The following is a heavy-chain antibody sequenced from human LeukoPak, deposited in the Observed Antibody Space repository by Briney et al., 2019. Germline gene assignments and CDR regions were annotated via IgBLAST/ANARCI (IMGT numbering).Heavy chain of an antibody. J-gene: IGHJ4*02. Sequence: GRCLRLSCAASGFTFSSYGMHWVRQAPGKGLEWVAVIWYDGSNKYYADSVKGRFTISRDNSKNTLYLQMNSLRAEDTAVYYCARESRSYSYGYGWWFDYWGQGTLVTVSS. CDR1: GFTFSSYG. V-gene: IGHV3-33*01. CDR3: ARESRSYSYGYGWWFDY. CDR2: IWYDGSNK. D-gene: IGHD5-18*01.